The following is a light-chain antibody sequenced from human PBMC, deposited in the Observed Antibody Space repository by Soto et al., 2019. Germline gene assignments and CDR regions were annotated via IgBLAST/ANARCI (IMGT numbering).Light chain of an antibody. V-gene: IGKV1-39*01. CDR1: QSISSY. Sequence: DIQMTQSPSSLSASVGDRVTITCRASQSISSYLNWYQQKPGKAPNLLSYAASSLQSGVPSRFSASGSGTDFSLTISSLQPEDFATYYCEQGDSNPGPFTFGPGTEVVIK. CDR3: EQGDSNPGPFT. J-gene: IGKJ3*01. CDR2: AAS.